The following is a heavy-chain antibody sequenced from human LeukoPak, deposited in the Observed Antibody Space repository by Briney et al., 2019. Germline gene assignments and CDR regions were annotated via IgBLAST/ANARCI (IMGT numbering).Heavy chain of an antibody. D-gene: IGHD3-22*01. V-gene: IGHV3-74*01. CDR2: INSDGSST. CDR1: GFTFSSYW. J-gene: IGHJ4*02. Sequence: GGSLRLSCAASGFTFSSYWMHWVRQAPGKGLVWVSRINSDGSSTSYADSARGRFSISRDNAKNTLYLQMNSLRGEDTALYYCARGGYDGESDYWGQGTLVTVSS. CDR3: ARGGYDGESDY.